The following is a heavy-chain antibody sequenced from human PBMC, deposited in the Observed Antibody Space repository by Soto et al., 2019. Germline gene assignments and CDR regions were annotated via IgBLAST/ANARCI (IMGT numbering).Heavy chain of an antibody. V-gene: IGHV3-21*01. Sequence: PGRSLRLSCAASGFTFSSYSMNWVRQAPGKGLEWVSSISSSSSYIYYADSVKGRFTISRENAKNSLYMEMNSLRAEDTAVYYCASCGYYDSNTGGMDVWRQGTTVTVSS. CDR3: ASCGYYDSNTGGMDV. J-gene: IGHJ6*02. CDR1: GFTFSSYS. CDR2: ISSSSSYI. D-gene: IGHD3-22*01.